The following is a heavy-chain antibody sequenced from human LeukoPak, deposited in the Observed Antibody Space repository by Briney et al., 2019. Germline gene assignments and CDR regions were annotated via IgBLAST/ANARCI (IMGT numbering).Heavy chain of an antibody. D-gene: IGHD3-10*01. CDR2: ISADGGTT. J-gene: IGHJ4*01. CDR1: GFNFRADG. Sequence: GGSLGLSCVASGFNFRADGMHWVRQAPGQGLEYISAISADGGTTFHAESVKGRFTISRDNSKNTLYLQMGSLRIDDSALYYCARGRGGPPFDFWGHGTLITVSS. V-gene: IGHV3-64*02. CDR3: ARGRGGPPFDF.